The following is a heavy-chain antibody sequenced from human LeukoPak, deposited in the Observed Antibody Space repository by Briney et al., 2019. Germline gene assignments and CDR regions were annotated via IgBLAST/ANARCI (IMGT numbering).Heavy chain of an antibody. Sequence: SETLSLTCTVSGHSIINSYYWTWLRQPAGKGLEWVGRMYISGETNYNPSLKNRATLSLDTSKIQFSLKLRSVTAADTAVYYCASGIQTEGNNFWGQGTLVTVSS. CDR2: MYISGET. J-gene: IGHJ4*02. D-gene: IGHD4-23*01. V-gene: IGHV4-4*07. CDR1: GHSIINSYY. CDR3: ASGIQTEGNNF.